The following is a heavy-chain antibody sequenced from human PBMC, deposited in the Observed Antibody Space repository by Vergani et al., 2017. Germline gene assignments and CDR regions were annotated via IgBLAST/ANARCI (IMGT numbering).Heavy chain of an antibody. CDR2: IWYDGSNK. V-gene: IGHV3-33*01. CDR3: ARDGSRVINAFDI. Sequence: QVQLVESGGGVVQPGRSLRLSCAASGFTFSSYGMHWVRQAPGKGLEWVAVIWYDGSNKYYADSVKGRFTISRDNSKNTLYLQMNSLRSEDTAVYYCARDGSRVINAFDIWGQGTMVTVSS. D-gene: IGHD2-2*01. J-gene: IGHJ3*02. CDR1: GFTFSSYG.